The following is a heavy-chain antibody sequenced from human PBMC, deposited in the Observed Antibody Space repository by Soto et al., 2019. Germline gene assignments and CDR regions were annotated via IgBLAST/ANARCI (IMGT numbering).Heavy chain of an antibody. CDR2: MNPNSGNT. J-gene: IGHJ4*02. V-gene: IGHV1-8*01. D-gene: IGHD3-22*01. CDR1: GYSFTSYD. CDR3: ARAHYYDSSGYYPNFDY. Sequence: QVQLVQSGAEVKKPGASVKVSCKASGYSFTSYDINWVRQATGQGLEWMGWMNPNSGNTGYAQKFQGRVTMTRNTSISTFYMELSSLRSEDTAVYYCARAHYYDSSGYYPNFDYWGQGTLVTVSS.